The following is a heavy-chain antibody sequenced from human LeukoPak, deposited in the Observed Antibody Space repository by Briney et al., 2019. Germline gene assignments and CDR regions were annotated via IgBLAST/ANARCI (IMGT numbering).Heavy chain of an antibody. V-gene: IGHV4-59*01. Sequence: SETLSLTCTVSGGSTSSYYWSWIRQPPGKGLEWIGYIYYSGSTNYNPSLKSRVTISVDTSKNQFSLKLSSVTAADTAVYYCARDGARVGSAFDIWGQGTMVTVSS. CDR1: GGSTSSYY. CDR3: ARDGARVGSAFDI. D-gene: IGHD1-26*01. J-gene: IGHJ3*02. CDR2: IYYSGST.